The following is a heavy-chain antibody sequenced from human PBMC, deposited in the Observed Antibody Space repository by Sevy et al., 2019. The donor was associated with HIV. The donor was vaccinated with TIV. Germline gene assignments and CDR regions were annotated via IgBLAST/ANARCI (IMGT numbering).Heavy chain of an antibody. CDR3: TTHRSFDDFWSGRYDY. CDR2: IKSKTDGGTT. J-gene: IGHJ4*02. Sequence: GESLKISCAASGFTFSNAWMSWVRQAPGKGLEWVGRIKSKTDGGTTDYAAPVKGRFTISRDDSKNTLYLQMNSLKTEDTAVYYCTTHRSFDDFWSGRYDYWGQGTLVTVSS. D-gene: IGHD3-3*01. V-gene: IGHV3-15*01. CDR1: GFTFSNAW.